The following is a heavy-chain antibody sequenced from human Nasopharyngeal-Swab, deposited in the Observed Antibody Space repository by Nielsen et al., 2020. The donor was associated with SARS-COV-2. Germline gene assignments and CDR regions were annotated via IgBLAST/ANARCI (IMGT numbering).Heavy chain of an antibody. CDR3: ARHHCSSTSWYVDFDY. D-gene: IGHD2-2*01. CDR1: GYSFTSYW. V-gene: IGHV5-10-1*01. CDR2: IDPSDSYT. Sequence: GESLKISCKGSGYSFTSYWISWVRQMPGKGLEWMGRIDPSDSYTNYSPSFQGHVTISADKSISTAYLQWSSLKASDTAMYYCARHHCSSTSWYVDFDYWGQGTLVTVSS. J-gene: IGHJ4*02.